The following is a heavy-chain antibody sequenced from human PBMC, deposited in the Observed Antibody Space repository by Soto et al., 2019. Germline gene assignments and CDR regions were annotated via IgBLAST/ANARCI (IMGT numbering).Heavy chain of an antibody. CDR1: GFTFSPYA. D-gene: IGHD3-16*01. J-gene: IGHJ6*02. V-gene: IGHV3-23*01. Sequence: GGSLRLSCAASGFTFSPYAMTWVRQAPGKGLEWVSSISGSGGNTNYADSVKGRFTVSRDNSKRTLSLQMNSLTDEDTAIYYCAKGLRRLLRTQYYYGLDVWGRGTTVTVSS. CDR2: ISGSGGNT. CDR3: AKGLRRLLRTQYYYGLDV.